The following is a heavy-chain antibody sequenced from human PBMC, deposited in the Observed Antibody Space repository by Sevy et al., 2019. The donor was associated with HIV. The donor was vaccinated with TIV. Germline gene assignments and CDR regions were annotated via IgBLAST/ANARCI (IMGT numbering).Heavy chain of an antibody. J-gene: IGHJ3*02. CDR2: IYWDNDK. CDR3: ARYNYDFDAFIS. CDR1: GFSLSTSGVG. D-gene: IGHD5-18*01. Sequence: SGPTLVNPTQTLTLTCTFSGFSLSTSGVGVGWIRQPPGKALEWLALIYWDNDKRYSPSLKSRLTITKDTSKNQVVLTMTNMDPVDTATYYCARYNYDFDAFISGAKGQWSPSPQ. V-gene: IGHV2-5*02.